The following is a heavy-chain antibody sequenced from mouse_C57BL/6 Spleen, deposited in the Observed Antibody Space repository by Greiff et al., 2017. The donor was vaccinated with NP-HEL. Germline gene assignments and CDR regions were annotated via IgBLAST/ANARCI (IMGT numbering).Heavy chain of an antibody. V-gene: IGHV1-55*01. CDR1: GYTFTSYW. CDR3: ARLEEDGGWYVDV. CDR2: IYPGSGST. Sequence: QVQLQQSGAELVKPGASVKMSCKASGYTFTSYWITWVKQRPGQGLAWLGDIYPGSGSTNSNEKFTRKATLTVDTSSRTASLPLSRLTSADSAVYYCARLEEDGGWYVDVWGTGTTVTVSA. J-gene: IGHJ1*03.